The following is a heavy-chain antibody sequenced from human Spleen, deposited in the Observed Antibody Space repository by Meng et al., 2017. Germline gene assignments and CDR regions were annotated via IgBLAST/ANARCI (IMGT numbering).Heavy chain of an antibody. CDR2: IKSNAAGGTT. V-gene: IGHV3-15*01. CDR1: GFPLNNAW. CDR3: STSRSY. J-gene: IGHJ4*02. Sequence: GESLKISCAASGFPLNNAWMTWVRQAPGKGLEWVGRIKSNAAGGTTDYAAPVKGRFTISRDDSKNTLYLQMNSLTTEDTAVYYCSTSRSYWGQGELVHGPS.